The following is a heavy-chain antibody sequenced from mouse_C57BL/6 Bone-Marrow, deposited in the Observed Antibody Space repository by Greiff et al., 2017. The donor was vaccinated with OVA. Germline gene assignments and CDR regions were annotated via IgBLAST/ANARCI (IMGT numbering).Heavy chain of an antibody. CDR3: ARVDITTVVAPYYFDY. V-gene: IGHV5-4*01. Sequence: EVQLQESGGGLVKPGGSLKLSCAASGFTFSSYAMSWVRQTPEKRLEWVATISDGGSYTYYPDNVKGRFTISRDNAKNNLYLQMSHLKSEDTAMYYCARVDITTVVAPYYFDYWGQGTTLTVSS. D-gene: IGHD1-1*01. CDR2: ISDGGSYT. J-gene: IGHJ2*01. CDR1: GFTFSSYA.